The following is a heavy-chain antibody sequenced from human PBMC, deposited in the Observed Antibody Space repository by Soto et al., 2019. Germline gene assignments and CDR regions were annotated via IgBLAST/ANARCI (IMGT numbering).Heavy chain of an antibody. CDR3: AKTPKNIPGYFDY. D-gene: IGHD2-15*01. J-gene: IGHJ4*02. CDR2: ISGGGGST. CDR1: GFTFNNNA. V-gene: IGHV3-23*01. Sequence: GGSVRLSCAASGFTFNNNAMNWVRQAPGKGLEWVSGISGGGGSTYYADSVKGRFTISRDNSKNTLYLQMKSLRAEDTAVYYCAKTPKNIPGYFDYWGQGTLVTVSS.